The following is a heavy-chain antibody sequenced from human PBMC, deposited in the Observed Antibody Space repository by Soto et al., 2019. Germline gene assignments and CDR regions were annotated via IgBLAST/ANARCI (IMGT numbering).Heavy chain of an antibody. V-gene: IGHV4-31*03. Sequence: PSETLSLTCTVSGGSISSGGYYWSWIRQHPGKGLEWIGYIYYSGSTYYNPSLKSRVTISVDTSKNQLSLKLSSVTAADTAVYYCARVLTNAFDPWGQGTLVTVSS. CDR2: IYYSGST. CDR3: ARVLTNAFDP. J-gene: IGHJ5*02. D-gene: IGHD3-9*01. CDR1: GGSISSGGYY.